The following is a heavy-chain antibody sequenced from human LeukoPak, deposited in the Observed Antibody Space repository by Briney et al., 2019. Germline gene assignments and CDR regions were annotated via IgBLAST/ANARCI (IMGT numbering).Heavy chain of an antibody. CDR3: AKDRRVGVEAAAGY. CDR1: GFTVSSNY. J-gene: IGHJ4*02. CDR2: IYSGGST. D-gene: IGHD1-26*01. Sequence: GGSLRLSCAASGFTVSSNYMSWVRQAPGNGLEWVSVIYSGGSTYYADSVKGRFTISSDNSKNTLYLQMNSLRAEDTAVYYCAKDRRVGVEAAAGYWGQGTLVTVSS. V-gene: IGHV3-53*05.